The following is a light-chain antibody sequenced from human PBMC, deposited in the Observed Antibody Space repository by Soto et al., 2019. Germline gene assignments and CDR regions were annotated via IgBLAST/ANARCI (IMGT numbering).Light chain of an antibody. V-gene: IGLV1-44*01. CDR2: NNN. CDR3: AAWDDSLNGYV. J-gene: IGLJ1*01. Sequence: QSVLTQPPSASETPGQRVTISCSGSSSNIGINTVDWFQQLPGTAPKLLIYNNNQRPSGVPDRFSGSKSGTSASLAISGLQSEDESHYYCAAWDDSLNGYVFGTGTKLTVL. CDR1: SSNIGINT.